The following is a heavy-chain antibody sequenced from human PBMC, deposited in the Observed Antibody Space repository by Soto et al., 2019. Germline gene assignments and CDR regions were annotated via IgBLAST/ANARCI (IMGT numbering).Heavy chain of an antibody. D-gene: IGHD3-16*01. J-gene: IGHJ4*02. V-gene: IGHV3-23*01. CDR3: AQLGLMTFSHKHYFNH. CDR1: GFSFDNYA. CDR2: IKSDGSST. Sequence: GESLRLSCVASGFSFDNYAMSWVRQAPGKGLEWVSAIKSDGSSTYYAASVKDRFIISRDNSKNTLYLQLNSLRAEDTAVYYCAQLGLMTFSHKHYFNHWGRGTLVTVSS.